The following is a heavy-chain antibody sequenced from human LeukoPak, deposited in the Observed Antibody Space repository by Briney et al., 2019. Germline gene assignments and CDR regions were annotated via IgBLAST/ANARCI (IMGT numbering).Heavy chain of an antibody. V-gene: IGHV3-48*03. CDR2: ISSSGSTI. D-gene: IGHD5-18*01. Sequence: GGSLRLSCAASGFTFSSYEMNGVRQAPGKGLEWVSYISSSGSTIYYADSVKGRFTISRDNAKNSLYLQMISLRAEDTAVYYCASALLTAMVSVDYWGQGTLVTVSS. J-gene: IGHJ4*02. CDR1: GFTFSSYE. CDR3: ASALLTAMVSVDY.